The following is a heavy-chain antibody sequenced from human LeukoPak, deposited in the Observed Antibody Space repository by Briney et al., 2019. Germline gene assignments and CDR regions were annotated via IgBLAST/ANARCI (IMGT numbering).Heavy chain of an antibody. Sequence: PGGSLRLSCAASGFTFRSYGMHWVRQAPGKGLEWVAVISYDGSNKYYADSVKGRFTISRDNAKNSLYLQMSNLRAEDTAVYFCARGGGLDVWGQGATVTVSS. V-gene: IGHV3-30*03. CDR1: GFTFRSYG. J-gene: IGHJ6*02. D-gene: IGHD3-16*01. CDR3: ARGGGLDV. CDR2: ISYDGSNK.